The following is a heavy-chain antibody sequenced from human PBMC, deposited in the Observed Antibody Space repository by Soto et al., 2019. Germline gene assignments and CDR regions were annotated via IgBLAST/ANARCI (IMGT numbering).Heavy chain of an antibody. V-gene: IGHV3-21*01. D-gene: IGHD6-19*01. CDR2: ISTSGSDI. J-gene: IGHJ4*02. CDR3: ARDGGGYATGWFAN. Sequence: RLSCAAFGFSFSSYTMNWVRQAPGKGLEWVSFISTSGSDIHYADSVKGRFTVSRDNAENSLYLQMNSLRADDTAVYYCARDGGGYATGWFANWGQGTLVTVSS. CDR1: GFSFSSYT.